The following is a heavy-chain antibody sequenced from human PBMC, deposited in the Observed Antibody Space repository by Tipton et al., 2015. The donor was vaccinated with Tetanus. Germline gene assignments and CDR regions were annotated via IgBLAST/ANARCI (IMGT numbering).Heavy chain of an antibody. J-gene: IGHJ4*02. CDR1: GFTFSSYS. CDR3: ARVLGAVAGNRYFDY. CDR2: ISSSSSTI. Sequence: SLRLSCAASGFTFSSYSMNWVRQAPGKGLEWVSYISSSSSTIYYADSVKGRFTISRDNAKNSLYLQMNSLRDEDTAVYYCARVLGAVAGNRYFDYWGQGTLVTVSS. V-gene: IGHV3-48*02. D-gene: IGHD6-19*01.